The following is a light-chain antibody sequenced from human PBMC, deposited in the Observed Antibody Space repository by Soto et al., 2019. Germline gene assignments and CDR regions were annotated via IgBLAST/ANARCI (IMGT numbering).Light chain of an antibody. Sequence: QSVLTQPRSVSGSLGQPVTISCAGTRSDVGGYNYVYWYQQPPGTAPKLMIYEVSKRPSGVPDRFSGSKSGNTASLTISGLQAEDEGDYYCCSYAGRYTWVFGTGTKVTVL. V-gene: IGLV2-11*01. J-gene: IGLJ1*01. CDR3: CSYAGRYTWV. CDR2: EVS. CDR1: RSDVGGYNY.